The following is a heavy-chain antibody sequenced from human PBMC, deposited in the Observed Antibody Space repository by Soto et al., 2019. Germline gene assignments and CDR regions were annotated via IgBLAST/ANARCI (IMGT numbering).Heavy chain of an antibody. V-gene: IGHV1-69*02. J-gene: IGHJ4*02. CDR3: ASSYGSGYRDFDY. D-gene: IGHD3-10*01. Sequence: QVQLVQSGAEVKRPGSSVKVSCKASGDTFNFYSINWVRQAPGVGLEWVGSVNPILSMSNYAQRFQGRVTMTADKSTSTAYMELRSLRSEDTAIYYCASSYGSGYRDFDYWGQGALVTVSS. CDR1: GDTFNFYS. CDR2: VNPILSMS.